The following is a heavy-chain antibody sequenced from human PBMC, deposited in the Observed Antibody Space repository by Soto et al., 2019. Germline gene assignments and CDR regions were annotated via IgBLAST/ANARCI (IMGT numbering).Heavy chain of an antibody. CDR2: IYYSGST. V-gene: IGHV4-39*01. Sequence: SETLSLTCTVSGGSISSSSYYWGWIRQPPGKGLEWIGSIYYSGSTYYNPSLKSRVTISVDTSKNQFSLKLSSVTAADTAVYYCARQEYSGRRPYYFDYWGQGTLVTVSS. D-gene: IGHD6-13*01. CDR1: GGSISSSSYY. CDR3: ARQEYSGRRPYYFDY. J-gene: IGHJ4*02.